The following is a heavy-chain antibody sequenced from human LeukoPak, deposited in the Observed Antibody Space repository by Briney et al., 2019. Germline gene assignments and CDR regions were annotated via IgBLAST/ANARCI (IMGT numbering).Heavy chain of an antibody. Sequence: ESGGSLRLSCAASGFTFDAYAMNWVRQAPGKGLEWVSLISGDGGSTYYADSVKGRFTISRDNSKNSLYLQMNSLRTEDTALFYCAKDRSKAQRFLEWLPQNYYYYGMDVWGQGTTVTVSS. D-gene: IGHD3-3*01. CDR1: GFTFDAYA. CDR2: ISGDGGST. J-gene: IGHJ6*02. V-gene: IGHV3-43*02. CDR3: AKDRSKAQRFLEWLPQNYYYYGMDV.